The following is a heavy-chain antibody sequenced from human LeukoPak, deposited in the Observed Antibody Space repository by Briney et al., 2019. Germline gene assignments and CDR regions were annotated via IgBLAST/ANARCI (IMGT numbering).Heavy chain of an antibody. CDR2: ISGSGGGI. V-gene: IGHV3-23*01. J-gene: IGHJ3*02. CDR1: GVTFSSYV. CDR3: VQEGPRGLAFDI. Sequence: GGSLRLSCEASGVTFSSYVMSWVRQAPGKGPEWAEGISGSGGGIYCADSVKGRFAISRDNSKNTLYLQMNSLRGEDTAVYYCVQEGPRGLAFDIWGQGTKVTVSS.